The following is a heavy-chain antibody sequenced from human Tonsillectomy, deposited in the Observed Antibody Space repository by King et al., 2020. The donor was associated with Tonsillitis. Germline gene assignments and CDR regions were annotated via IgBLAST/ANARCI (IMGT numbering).Heavy chain of an antibody. J-gene: IGHJ5*02. CDR2: ISDSGSI. CDR3: ARSRTINLRWFDP. V-gene: IGHV4-59*01. CDR1: GGSISSYY. Sequence: QLQESGPGLVKPSETLSLTCTVSGGSISSYYWSWIRQPPGKGLEWIGYISDSGSIKYNPSLTSRVTISVDTSKAHFSLKLSSMTAADTAVYYCARSRTINLRWFDPWGQGTLVTVSS. D-gene: IGHD2-2*01.